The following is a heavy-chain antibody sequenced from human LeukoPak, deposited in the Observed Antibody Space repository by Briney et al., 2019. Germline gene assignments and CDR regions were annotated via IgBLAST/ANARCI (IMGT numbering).Heavy chain of an antibody. D-gene: IGHD1-26*01. CDR1: GFTFSSYG. CDR2: IRYDGSNK. J-gene: IGHJ4*02. V-gene: IGHV3-30*02. CDR3: ASMWEGGY. Sequence: GGSLRLSCAASGFTFSSYGMHWVRQAPGKGLEWVAFIRYDGSNKYYAESVKGRFTVSRDNSKNTLYLQMNSLRDEDAAVYFCASMWEGGYWGQGTLVTVSS.